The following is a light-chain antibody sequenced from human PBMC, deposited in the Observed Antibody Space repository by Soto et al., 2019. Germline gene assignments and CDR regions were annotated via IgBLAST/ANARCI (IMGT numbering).Light chain of an antibody. Sequence: EIVLTQSPATLSLSPGERATLSCRASQTINNYLAWYQQKPGQAPRLLIYDASNRATGIPARFRGSGSGTDFTLTISSLEPEDFALYYCQQRSSWPRTFGQGTKVEIK. J-gene: IGKJ1*01. V-gene: IGKV3-11*01. CDR1: QTINNY. CDR3: QQRSSWPRT. CDR2: DAS.